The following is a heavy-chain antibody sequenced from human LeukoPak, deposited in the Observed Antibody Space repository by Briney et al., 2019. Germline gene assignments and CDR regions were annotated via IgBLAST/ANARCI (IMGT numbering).Heavy chain of an antibody. V-gene: IGHV3-33*01. Sequence: GGSLRLSCAASGFTFSSYGMHWVRQAPGKGLEWVAVIWYDGSNKYYADSVKGRFTISRDNSKNTLYLQMNSLRAEDTAVYYCVSGRYSSSSQYGMDVWGQGTTVTVSS. CDR2: IWYDGSNK. CDR3: VSGRYSSSSQYGMDV. D-gene: IGHD6-6*01. CDR1: GFTFSSYG. J-gene: IGHJ6*02.